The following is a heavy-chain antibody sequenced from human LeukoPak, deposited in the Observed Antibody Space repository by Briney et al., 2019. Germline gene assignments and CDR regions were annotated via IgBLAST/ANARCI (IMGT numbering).Heavy chain of an antibody. Sequence: GESLKISCKASGYSFITYWIGWVRQMPGKGLEWMGIIYPGDSDTRYSPSFQGQVTISADKSINTAYLQWSSLKASDTAMYYCARRAYCGGDCYVDYWGQGPLVTVSS. CDR3: ARRAYCGGDCYVDY. CDR1: GYSFITYW. CDR2: IYPGDSDT. V-gene: IGHV5-51*01. D-gene: IGHD2-21*02. J-gene: IGHJ4*02.